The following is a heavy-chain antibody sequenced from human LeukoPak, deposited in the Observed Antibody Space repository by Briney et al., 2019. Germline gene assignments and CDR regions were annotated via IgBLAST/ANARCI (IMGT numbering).Heavy chain of an antibody. V-gene: IGHV3-23*01. CDR2: VSSSGGNT. Sequence: GGSLRLSCAASGFTFSSYAMSWVRQAPGKGLEWVSVVSSSGGNTYNADSVKGRFTISRDNSKNTLYLQMNGLRAEDTAVYYRAKEDWLGFDYWGQGTLVTVSS. D-gene: IGHD3/OR15-3a*01. J-gene: IGHJ4*02. CDR3: AKEDWLGFDY. CDR1: GFTFSSYA.